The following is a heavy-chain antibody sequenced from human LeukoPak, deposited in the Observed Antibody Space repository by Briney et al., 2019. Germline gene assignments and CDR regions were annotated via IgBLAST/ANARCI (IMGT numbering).Heavy chain of an antibody. D-gene: IGHD3-10*01. V-gene: IGHV3-33*01. J-gene: IGHJ4*02. CDR2: IWYDGSNK. CDR3: ARGPPFLRFGGLLLGYFDY. Sequence: GGSLRLSCAASGFTFSSYGMHWVRQAPGKGLEWVAVIWYDGSNKYYADSVKGRFTISRDNSKNTLYLQMNSLRAEDTAVYYCARGPPFLRFGGLLLGYFDYWGQGTLVTVSS. CDR1: GFTFSSYG.